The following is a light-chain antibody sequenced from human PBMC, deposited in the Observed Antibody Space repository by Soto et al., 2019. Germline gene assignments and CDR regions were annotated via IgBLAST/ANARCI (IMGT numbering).Light chain of an antibody. CDR3: SSFTSSSTQV. CDR1: SSDVGGYNY. Sequence: QSVLTQPASVSGSLGQLITISCTGTSSDVGGYNYVSWYQQHPGKVPKLMIYEVNNRPSGVSNRFSGSKSANTASLTISGLQADDEADYYCSSFTSSSTQVFGGGTKVTVL. V-gene: IGLV2-14*01. CDR2: EVN. J-gene: IGLJ3*02.